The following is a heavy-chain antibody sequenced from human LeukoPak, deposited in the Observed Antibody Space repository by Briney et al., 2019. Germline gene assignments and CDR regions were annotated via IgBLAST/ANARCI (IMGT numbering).Heavy chain of an antibody. V-gene: IGHV3-74*01. J-gene: IGHJ4*02. CDR3: ARICSSTDCLIPD. CDR2: INSDGSGT. Sequence: GGSLRLSCAASGFTFSRHWMHWVRQAPGKGLVWISRINSDGSGTNYADFVKGRFTISRDNAKNTVYLQINSLRDEDTAVYYCARICSSTDCLIPDWGQGTLVTVSS. D-gene: IGHD2-2*01. CDR1: GFTFSRHW.